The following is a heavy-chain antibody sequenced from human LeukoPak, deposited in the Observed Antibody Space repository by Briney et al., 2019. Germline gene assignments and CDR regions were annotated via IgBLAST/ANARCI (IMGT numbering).Heavy chain of an antibody. V-gene: IGHV3-23*01. Sequence: GGSLRLSCAASGFTFSSYAMSWVRQAPGKGLEWVSDISGSGGTTYYADPVKGRFIISRDNSKNALYLQMNSLRAEDTAVYYCAEQVSDYDSSTYYYYWGQGALVTVSS. J-gene: IGHJ4*02. CDR3: AEQVSDYDSSTYYYY. CDR1: GFTFSSYA. CDR2: ISGSGGTT. D-gene: IGHD3-22*01.